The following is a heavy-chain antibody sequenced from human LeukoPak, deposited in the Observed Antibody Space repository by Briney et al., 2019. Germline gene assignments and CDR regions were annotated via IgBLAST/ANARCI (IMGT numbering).Heavy chain of an antibody. CDR2: INPNSGGT. D-gene: IGHD3-10*01. V-gene: IGHV1-2*04. J-gene: IGHJ6*03. Sequence: GASVKVSCKASGYTFTGYYMHWVRQAPGQGLEWMGWINPNSGGTNYAQKFQGWVTMTRDTSISTAYMELSRLRSDDTAVYYCARAPYYYGSGSYIYYYYYMDVWGKGTTVTVSS. CDR3: ARAPYYYGSGSYIYYYYYMDV. CDR1: GYTFTGYY.